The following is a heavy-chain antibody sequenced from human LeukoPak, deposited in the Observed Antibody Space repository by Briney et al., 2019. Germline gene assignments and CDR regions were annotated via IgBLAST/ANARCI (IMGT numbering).Heavy chain of an antibody. J-gene: IGHJ4*02. CDR2: ISGSYGTT. V-gene: IGHV3-23*01. D-gene: IGHD2-2*01. CDR3: AKGNIAELPAAPYY. Sequence: TGGSLRLSCAASGFTFSSYAMSWLRQAPVKGLEWVSSISGSYGTTYYADSVKGRFTISRDNSKNTLYLQMNSLRAEDTALYYCAKGNIAELPAAPYYWGQGTLVTVSS. CDR1: GFTFSSYA.